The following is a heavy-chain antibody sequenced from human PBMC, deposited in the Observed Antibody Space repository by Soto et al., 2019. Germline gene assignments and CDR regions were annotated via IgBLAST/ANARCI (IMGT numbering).Heavy chain of an antibody. Sequence: QVQLVESGGGVVQPGRSLRLSCAASGFTFSSYGMHWVRQAPGKGLEWVAVIWYDGSYKYYGDSVKGRFTISRYNSKNTLYLQMNSLRAEDTAVYYCARATGNWTPADYWGQGTLVTVYS. CDR3: ARATGNWTPADY. CDR1: GFTFSSYG. J-gene: IGHJ4*02. D-gene: IGHD1-20*01. V-gene: IGHV3-33*01. CDR2: IWYDGSYK.